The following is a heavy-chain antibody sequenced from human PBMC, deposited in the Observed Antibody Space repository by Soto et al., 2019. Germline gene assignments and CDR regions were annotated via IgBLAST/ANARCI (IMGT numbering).Heavy chain of an antibody. CDR1: GGSISSYY. CDR3: GRSAPYCSSTSCYVNWFDP. D-gene: IGHD2-2*01. V-gene: IGHV4-59*01. CDR2: IYYSGST. Sequence: SETLSLTCTVSGGSISSYYWSWIRQPPGKGLEWIGYIYYSGSTNYNPSLKSRVTISVDTSKNQFSLKLSSVTAADTAVYYCGRSAPYCSSTSCYVNWFDPWGQGTLVTVSS. J-gene: IGHJ5*02.